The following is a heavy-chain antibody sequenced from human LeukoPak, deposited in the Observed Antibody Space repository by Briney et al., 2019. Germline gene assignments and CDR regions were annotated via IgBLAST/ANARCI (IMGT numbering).Heavy chain of an antibody. V-gene: IGHV3-74*01. CDR2: INSDGSST. D-gene: IGHD2-2*01. Sequence: PGGSLRLSCAASGFTFSSYWMHWVRQAPGKGLVWVSRINSDGSSTSYADSVKGRFTISRDNAKNTLYLQMNSLRAEDTAVHYCARIEAGYCSSTSCPYYFDYWGQGTLVTVSS. J-gene: IGHJ4*02. CDR3: ARIEAGYCSSTSCPYYFDY. CDR1: GFTFSSYW.